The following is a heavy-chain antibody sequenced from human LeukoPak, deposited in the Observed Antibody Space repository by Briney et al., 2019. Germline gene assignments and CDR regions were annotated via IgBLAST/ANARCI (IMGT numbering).Heavy chain of an antibody. V-gene: IGHV1-18*01. CDR3: ARLYRRSWAPFDN. CDR2: ISGYNGNT. Sequence: ASVKVSCKASGYSFTRYGVSWVRQAPGQKLEWMGWISGYNGNTTYTEELQGRVTMTTDTSTNTAYRELRGLTSDDTALYFCARLYRRSWAPFDNWGQGTLVTVSS. D-gene: IGHD6-13*01. CDR1: GYSFTRYG. J-gene: IGHJ4*02.